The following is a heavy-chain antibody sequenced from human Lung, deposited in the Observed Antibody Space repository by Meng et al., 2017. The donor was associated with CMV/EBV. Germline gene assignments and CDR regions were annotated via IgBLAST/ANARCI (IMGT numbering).Heavy chain of an antibody. CDR3: ARQAPDNWFDP. CDR2: SYYDGTT. J-gene: IGHJ5*02. V-gene: IGHV4-31*03. Sequence: TCTVSSGPMSSGGSCWSWIRQHAEKGLEWIGYSYYDGTTHYNPSLRSRVSISVDKSKNQFSLKLNSVTAADTAVYYCARQAPDNWFDPWGQGALVTVSS. CDR1: SGPMSSGGSC.